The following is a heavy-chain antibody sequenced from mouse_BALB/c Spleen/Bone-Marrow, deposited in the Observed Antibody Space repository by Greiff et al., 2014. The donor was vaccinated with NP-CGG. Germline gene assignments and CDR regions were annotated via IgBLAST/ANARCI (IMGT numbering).Heavy chain of an antibody. D-gene: IGHD1-1*01. CDR1: GFTSSSYA. CDR2: ISSGGSYT. J-gene: IGHJ1*01. CDR3: ARQDYYGSSPHWYFDV. Sequence: EVQLVESGGGLVKPGGSLKLSCAASGFTSSSYAMSWVRQTPEKRLEWVATISSGGSYTYYADSVKGRFTISRDTAKNTLYLQMSSLRSEDTAIYYCARQDYYGSSPHWYFDVWGAGTTVTVST. V-gene: IGHV5-9-3*01.